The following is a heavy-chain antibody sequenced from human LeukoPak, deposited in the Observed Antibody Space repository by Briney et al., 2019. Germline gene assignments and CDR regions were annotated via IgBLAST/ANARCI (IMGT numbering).Heavy chain of an antibody. V-gene: IGHV1-69*05. Sequence: GASVKVSCKASGGTFSSYAISWVRQAPGQGLEWMGGIIPIFGTANYAQKFQGRVTMTRDMSTSTVYMELSSLRSEDTAVYYCARDSGVEYNWFDPWGQGTLVTVSS. J-gene: IGHJ5*02. CDR2: IIPIFGTA. D-gene: IGHD3-3*01. CDR3: ARDSGVEYNWFDP. CDR1: GGTFSSYA.